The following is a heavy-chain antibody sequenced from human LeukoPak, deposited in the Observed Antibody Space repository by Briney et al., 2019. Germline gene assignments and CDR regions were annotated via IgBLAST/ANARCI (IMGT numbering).Heavy chain of an antibody. D-gene: IGHD6-13*01. J-gene: IGHJ4*02. CDR2: INPNNGGT. Sequence: GAAVKVSCKTSGYIFTGYYMHWVRQAPGQGLKWMGWINPNNGGTSYAQKFQGRVTMTGDTSISTAYMELSSLRSDDTAVYYCARGDGYSSTRPFDYWGQGTLVTVSS. CDR1: GYIFTGYY. CDR3: ARGDGYSSTRPFDY. V-gene: IGHV1-2*02.